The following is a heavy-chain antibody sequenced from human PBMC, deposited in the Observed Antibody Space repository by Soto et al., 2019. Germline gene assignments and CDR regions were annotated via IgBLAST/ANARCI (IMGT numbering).Heavy chain of an antibody. J-gene: IGHJ4*02. D-gene: IGHD3-10*01. CDR1: GFSLSTRGVG. V-gene: IGHV2-5*02. CDR2: IYWDDDR. Sequence: QITLKESGPTLVKPTQTLTLTCSFSGFSLSTRGVGVGWIRQPPGKALEWLALIYWDDDRRYSPSLKSRLTITKATSKNPVVLTMTNMDPVDTATYYCARSLWFGELLWGQGTLVTVSS. CDR3: ARSLWFGELL.